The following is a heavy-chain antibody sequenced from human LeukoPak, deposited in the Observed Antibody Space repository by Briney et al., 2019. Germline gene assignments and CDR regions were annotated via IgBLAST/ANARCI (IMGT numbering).Heavy chain of an antibody. CDR2: INWNGGST. Sequence: GSLRLSCAASGFTFDDYGMSWVRQAPGKGLEWVSGINWNGGSTGYADSVKGRFTISRDNAKNSLYLQMNSLRAEDTALYYCARRDIVVVPAAIIGAFDIWGQGTMVTVSS. D-gene: IGHD2-2*02. J-gene: IGHJ3*02. CDR1: GFTFDDYG. CDR3: ARRDIVVVPAAIIGAFDI. V-gene: IGHV3-20*04.